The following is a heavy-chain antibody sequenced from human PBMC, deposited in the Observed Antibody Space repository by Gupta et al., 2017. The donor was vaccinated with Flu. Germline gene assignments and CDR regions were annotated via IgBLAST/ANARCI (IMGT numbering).Heavy chain of an antibody. J-gene: IGHJ3*02. CDR2: IYSGGST. D-gene: IGHD5-18*01. V-gene: IGHV3-53*01. Sequence: EVQLAESVGGLVQPGGSVRLSCAASGFTISSNYMRWVRQAPGKGLEWVSVIYSGGSTYYADSVKGRFTISRDNSKNTLYLEMNSLRAEDTAVYYCARERAGYSYGYGAFDIWGQGTMVTVSS. CDR1: GFTISSNY. CDR3: ARERAGYSYGYGAFDI.